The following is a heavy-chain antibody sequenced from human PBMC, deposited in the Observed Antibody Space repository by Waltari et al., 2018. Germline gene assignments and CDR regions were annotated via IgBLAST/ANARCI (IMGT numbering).Heavy chain of an antibody. D-gene: IGHD4-17*01. CDR3: ARDLMYGEHPLFDR. J-gene: IGHJ5*02. CDR1: GFTFVDYS. Sequence: DVQLAESGGGLVQPGRSLRLSCTTSGFTFVDYSMNWVRQAPGQGLDWVGVIRSKAYGETTDYAASVRGRFTISRDDSKSIAYLQMNSLKTEDTAIYFCARDLMYGEHPLFDRWGQGTLVTVSS. CDR2: IRSKAYGETT. V-gene: IGHV3-49*04.